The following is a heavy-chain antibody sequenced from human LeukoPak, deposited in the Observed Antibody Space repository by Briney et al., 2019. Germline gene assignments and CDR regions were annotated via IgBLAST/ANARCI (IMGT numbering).Heavy chain of an antibody. J-gene: IGHJ4*02. Sequence: PSETLSLTCTVSGGSISSSTYYWAWIRQSQGLEWIGSIYYSGSTYYNPSLKSRVEISVDTSKNQFSLNLNSVTAADTAVYYCARLHSSGWYLDCWGQGTLAIVSS. CDR2: IYYSGST. CDR1: GGSISSSTYY. D-gene: IGHD6-19*01. V-gene: IGHV4-39*01. CDR3: ARLHSSGWYLDC.